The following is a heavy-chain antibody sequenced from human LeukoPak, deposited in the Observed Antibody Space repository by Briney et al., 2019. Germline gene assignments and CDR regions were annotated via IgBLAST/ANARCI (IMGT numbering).Heavy chain of an antibody. CDR2: INPNSGGT. CDR1: GYTFTDSY. Sequence: ASVKVSCKASGYTFTDSYMHWVRQAPGQGLEWMGWINPNSGGTNYAQNFQGRVSITRTTSISTAYMKLSRLKSDDTAVYYCARDLGYTSSYWGQGTLVTVSS. D-gene: IGHD6-13*01. V-gene: IGHV1-2*02. J-gene: IGHJ4*02. CDR3: ARDLGYTSSY.